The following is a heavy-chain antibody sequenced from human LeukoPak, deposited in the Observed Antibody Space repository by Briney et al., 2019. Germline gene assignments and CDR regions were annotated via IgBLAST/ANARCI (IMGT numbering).Heavy chain of an antibody. CDR3: ARDSALEGGPRYAPDY. V-gene: IGHV3-30*04. CDR1: GFTFSSYA. D-gene: IGHD2-2*01. CDR2: ISYDGSNK. J-gene: IGHJ4*02. Sequence: PGGSLRLSCAASGFTFSSYAMHWVRQAPGKGLEWVAVISYDGSNKYYADSVKGRFTISRDNSKNTLYLQMNSLRAEDTAVYYCARDSALEGGPRYAPDYWGQGTLVTVSS.